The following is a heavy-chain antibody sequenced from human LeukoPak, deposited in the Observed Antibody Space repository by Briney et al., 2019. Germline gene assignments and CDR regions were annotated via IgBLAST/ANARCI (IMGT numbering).Heavy chain of an antibody. CDR3: ARDEPLLSSSFDY. Sequence: GGSLRLSCAASGFTFSSYWMSWVRQAPGKGLEWVANIKQDGSEKYHVDSVKGRFTISRDNAKNSLYLQMNSLRAEDTAVYYCARDEPLLSSSFDYWGQGTLVTVSS. D-gene: IGHD1-14*01. CDR2: IKQDGSEK. J-gene: IGHJ4*02. V-gene: IGHV3-7*01. CDR1: GFTFSSYW.